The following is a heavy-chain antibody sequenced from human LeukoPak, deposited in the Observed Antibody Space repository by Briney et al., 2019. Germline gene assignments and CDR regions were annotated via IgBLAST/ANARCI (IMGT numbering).Heavy chain of an antibody. Sequence: ASVKVSCKASGYTFTGYYMHWVRQAPGQGLEWMGRINPNSGGTNYAQKFQGRVTMTRDTSISTAYMELSRLRSDDTAVYYCARDPSRGYSYGYDIWFDPWGQGTLVTVSS. D-gene: IGHD5-18*01. CDR3: ARDPSRGYSYGYDIWFDP. CDR1: GYTFTGYY. J-gene: IGHJ5*02. CDR2: INPNSGGT. V-gene: IGHV1-2*06.